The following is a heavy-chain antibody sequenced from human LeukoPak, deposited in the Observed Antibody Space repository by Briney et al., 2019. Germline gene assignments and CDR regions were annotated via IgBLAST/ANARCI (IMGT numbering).Heavy chain of an antibody. V-gene: IGHV4-30-4*01. Sequence: SETLSLTCTVSGGSISSGDNYWSWIRQPPGKGLEWIGYIYYSGSTYYNPSLKSRVTISVDTSKNQFSLKLSSVTAADTAVYYCARAKAGQTLDYWGQGTPVTVSS. CDR1: GGSISSGDNY. CDR3: ARAKAGQTLDY. CDR2: IYYSGST. J-gene: IGHJ4*02.